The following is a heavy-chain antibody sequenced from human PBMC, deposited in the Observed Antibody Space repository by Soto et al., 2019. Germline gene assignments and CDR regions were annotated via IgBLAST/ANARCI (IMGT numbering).Heavy chain of an antibody. CDR3: ARDNDRLPLVGNYYYMVEV. J-gene: IGHJ6*02. CDR2: IIPLFRTP. D-gene: IGHD4-17*01. CDR1: GGTFSSSA. V-gene: IGHV1-69*12. Sequence: QVQLVQSGAEMKEPGSSVKVSCKTSGGTFSSSAISWLRQAPGQGLEWMGGIIPLFRTPDYAQKFQGRVTIAADESTSTDYMELSSLRSEDTAVSYWARDNDRLPLVGNYYYMVEVWGQGTTITVSS.